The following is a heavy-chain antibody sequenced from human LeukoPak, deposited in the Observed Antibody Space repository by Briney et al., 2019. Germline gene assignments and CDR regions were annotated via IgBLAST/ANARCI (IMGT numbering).Heavy chain of an antibody. CDR2: IYYSGST. CDR1: GGSISSGDYY. Sequence: SQTLSLTCTVSGGSISSGDYYWSWIRQPPGKGLEWIGYIYYSGSTYYNPSLKSRVTISVDTSKNQFSLKLSSVTAADTAVYYCARDMTNYDILTGYPTPSGMDVWGQGTTVTVSS. V-gene: IGHV4-30-4*01. D-gene: IGHD3-9*01. CDR3: ARDMTNYDILTGYPTPSGMDV. J-gene: IGHJ6*02.